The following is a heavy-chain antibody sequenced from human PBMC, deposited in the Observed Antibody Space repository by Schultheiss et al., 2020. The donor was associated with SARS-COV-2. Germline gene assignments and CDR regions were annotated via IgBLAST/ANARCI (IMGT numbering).Heavy chain of an antibody. J-gene: IGHJ6*02. Sequence: SETLSLTCTVSGGSISSGGYYWSWIRQHPGKGLEWIGYIYYSGSTYYNPSLKSRVTISVDTSKNQFSLKLSSVTAADTAVYYCARALGRFGEYSRGMDVWGQGTTVTVSS. D-gene: IGHD3-10*01. CDR2: IYYSGST. V-gene: IGHV4-31*03. CDR1: GGSISSGGYY. CDR3: ARALGRFGEYSRGMDV.